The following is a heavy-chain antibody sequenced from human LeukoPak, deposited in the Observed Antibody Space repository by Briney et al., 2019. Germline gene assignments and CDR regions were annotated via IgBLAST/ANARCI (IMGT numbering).Heavy chain of an antibody. Sequence: PGGSLRLSCAASGFSFSILAMGWVRQAPGKGLEWVSVIGDSGGTTYYADSVKGRFTISRDNSRNTLYLLMNSLRVEDTAVYYCAKDARRSSGWYFFDHWGQGTLVTVSS. J-gene: IGHJ4*02. V-gene: IGHV3-23*01. D-gene: IGHD6-19*01. CDR2: IGDSGGTT. CDR3: AKDARRSSGWYFFDH. CDR1: GFSFSILA.